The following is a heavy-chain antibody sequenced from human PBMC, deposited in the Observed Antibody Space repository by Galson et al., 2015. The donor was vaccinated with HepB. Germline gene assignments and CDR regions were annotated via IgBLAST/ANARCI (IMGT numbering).Heavy chain of an antibody. CDR1: GFTFSNHG. J-gene: IGHJ4*02. D-gene: IGHD2-15*01. CDR3: TKEGGGSRYSFDY. V-gene: IGHV3-30*18. Sequence: SLRLSCAASGFTFSNHGMHWVRQAPGKGLEWVAVVSADGGTTYYADSVKGRFTISRDNPKNTLYLQMNSLRVDDTAVFYCTKEGGGSRYSFDYWGQGTLVTVSS. CDR2: VSADGGTT.